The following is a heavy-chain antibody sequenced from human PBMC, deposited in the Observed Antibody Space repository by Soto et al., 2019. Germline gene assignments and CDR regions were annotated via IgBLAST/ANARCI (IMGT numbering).Heavy chain of an antibody. CDR2: IYHSGST. J-gene: IGHJ6*02. CDR1: GGSISSSNW. V-gene: IGHV4-4*02. D-gene: IGHD1-26*01. Sequence: QVQLQESGPGLVKPSGTLSLTCAVSGGSISSSNWWSWVRQPPGKGLEWIGEIYHSGSTNYNPSLKSRVTISVDKSKNQFSLKLSSVTAADTAVYYCARDSRRFVGAPPYGMDVWGQGTTVTVSS. CDR3: ARDSRRFVGAPPYGMDV.